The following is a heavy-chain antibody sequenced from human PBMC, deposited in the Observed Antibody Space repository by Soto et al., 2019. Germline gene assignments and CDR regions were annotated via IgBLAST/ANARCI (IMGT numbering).Heavy chain of an antibody. D-gene: IGHD2-15*01. Sequence: PSETLSLTCTVSGGSISSSSYYWGWIRQPPGKGLEWIGYIYHTGSTYYNPSLKSRVTISVDRSKNQFSLKLTSVTAADTAVYYCAAAPHYWGQGTLVTVSS. CDR1: GGSISSSSYY. V-gene: IGHV4-30-2*02. J-gene: IGHJ4*02. CDR2: IYHTGST. CDR3: AAAPHY.